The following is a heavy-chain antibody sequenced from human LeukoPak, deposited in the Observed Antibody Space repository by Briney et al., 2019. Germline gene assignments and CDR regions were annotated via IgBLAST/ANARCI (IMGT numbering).Heavy chain of an antibody. Sequence: GGSLRLSCAASGFTFSTYAMSWVRQAPGKGLEWVSAITGSADSTHYADSVKGRFTISRDNSKNIVYLQMNSLRAKDTAVYFCARPQVVVLNPFGYWGQGTLVTVSS. CDR3: ARPQVVVLNPFGY. J-gene: IGHJ4*02. D-gene: IGHD3-10*01. V-gene: IGHV3-23*01. CDR1: GFTFSTYA. CDR2: ITGSADST.